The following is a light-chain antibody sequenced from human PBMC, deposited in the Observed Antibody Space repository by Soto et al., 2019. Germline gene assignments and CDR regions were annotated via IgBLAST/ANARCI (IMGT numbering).Light chain of an antibody. CDR1: QSISSW. CDR2: DAS. CDR3: QQYNSYSGT. Sequence: DIQMTQSPSTLSASVGDRVTITCRASQSISSWLAWYQQKPGKAPNLLIYDASSLESGVPSRFSGSGSGTEFTLTISSLQPDDSATYYYQQYNSYSGTFGQGSKVDIK. V-gene: IGKV1-5*01. J-gene: IGKJ1*01.